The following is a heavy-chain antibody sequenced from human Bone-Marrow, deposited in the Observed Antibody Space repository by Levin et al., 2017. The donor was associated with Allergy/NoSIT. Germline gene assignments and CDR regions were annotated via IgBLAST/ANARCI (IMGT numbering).Heavy chain of an antibody. CDR3: ARGGGRVMVRGVISWGFDP. CDR1: GYTFTGYY. J-gene: IGHJ5*02. D-gene: IGHD3-10*01. Sequence: ASVKVSCKASGYTFTGYYMHWVRQAPGQGLEWMGWINPNSGGTNYAQKFQGRVTMTRDTSISTAYMELSRLRSDDTAVYYCARGGGRVMVRGVISWGFDPWGQGTLVTVSS. CDR2: INPNSGGT. V-gene: IGHV1-2*02.